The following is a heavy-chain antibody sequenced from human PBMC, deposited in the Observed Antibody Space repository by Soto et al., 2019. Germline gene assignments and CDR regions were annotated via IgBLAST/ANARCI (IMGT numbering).Heavy chain of an antibody. CDR2: IYYSGST. CDR1: GGSISSYY. D-gene: IGHD6-19*01. Sequence: QVQLQESGPGLVKPSETLSLTCTVSGGSISSYYWSWIRQPPGKGLEWIGYIYYSGSTNYNPSLKSRVTIPVDTSKNQFSLKLSSVTAADTAVYYCARERRSATYYYYYGMDVWGQGTTVTVSS. J-gene: IGHJ6*02. CDR3: ARERRSATYYYYYGMDV. V-gene: IGHV4-59*12.